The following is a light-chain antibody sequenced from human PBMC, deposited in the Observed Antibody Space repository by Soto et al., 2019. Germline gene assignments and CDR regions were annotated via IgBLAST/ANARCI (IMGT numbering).Light chain of an antibody. V-gene: IGKV3-20*01. J-gene: IGKJ5*01. CDR3: QHFGGTTFT. Sequence: EIVLTQSPGTLSLSPGEGATLSCRASQSVSSSYIAWYQQRPGQTPSLLIYGASTRATGIPDRFSGSGSGTLFTLPISRLEPGDFAVYYCQHFGGTTFTFGQGTRLEIK. CDR1: QSVSSSY. CDR2: GAS.